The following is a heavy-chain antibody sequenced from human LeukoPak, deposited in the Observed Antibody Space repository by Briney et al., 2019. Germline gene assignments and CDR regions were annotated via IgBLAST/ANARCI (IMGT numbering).Heavy chain of an antibody. CDR1: GGSISSSSYY. J-gene: IGHJ5*02. D-gene: IGHD6-13*01. CDR3: ARVLAVGGSRVNWFDP. CDR2: IYYSGST. V-gene: IGHV4-39*07. Sequence: SETLSLTCTVSGGSISSSSYYWGWIRQPPGKGLEWIGCIYYSGSTYYNPSLKSRVTISVDTSKSQFSLNLSSVTAADTAVYYCARVLAVGGSRVNWFDPWGQGTLVTVSS.